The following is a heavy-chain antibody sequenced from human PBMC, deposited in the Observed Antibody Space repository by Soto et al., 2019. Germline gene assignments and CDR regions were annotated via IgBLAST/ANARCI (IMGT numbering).Heavy chain of an antibody. J-gene: IGHJ4*02. CDR2: IYHSGSI. CDR1: GGSISSGGYS. D-gene: IGHD6-13*01. Sequence: PSETLSLTCAVSGGSISSGGYSWSWIRQPPGKGLEWIGYIYHSGSIYYNHSLKSRVTISVDTSKNQFSLKLSSVSAADTAVYYCARSPVPLYSSSWYFFDYWGQGTLVTVSS. V-gene: IGHV4-30-2*02. CDR3: ARSPVPLYSSSWYFFDY.